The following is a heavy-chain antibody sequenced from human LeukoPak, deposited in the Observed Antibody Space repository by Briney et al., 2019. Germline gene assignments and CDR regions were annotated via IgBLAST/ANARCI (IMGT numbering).Heavy chain of an antibody. V-gene: IGHV1-18*04. J-gene: IGHJ4*02. Sequence: ASVKVSCKASGYTFSSSYITWVRQAPGQGLEWMGWISTYNGDTSHAQKFQGRVTMTTDTSTSTGYMELRSLRSDDTAVYYCARRIAVGDGFDYWGQGTLVTVSP. CDR2: ISTYNGDT. D-gene: IGHD6-19*01. CDR3: ARRIAVGDGFDY. CDR1: GYTFSSSY.